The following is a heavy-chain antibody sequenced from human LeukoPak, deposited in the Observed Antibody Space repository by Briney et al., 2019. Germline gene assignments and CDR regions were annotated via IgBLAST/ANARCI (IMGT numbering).Heavy chain of an antibody. D-gene: IGHD6-6*01. CDR2: IYYSGSI. Sequence: SETLSLTCTVSGGSISSSSYYWGWIRQPPGKGLEWIGSIYYSGSIHYSPSLKSRVTISVDTSKNQFSLKLTSVTAADTAVYYCARVDYSSSSGTAYFYYSYMDVWGKGTTVTVSS. CDR3: ARVDYSSSSGTAYFYYSYMDV. J-gene: IGHJ6*03. CDR1: GGSISSSSYY. V-gene: IGHV4-39*07.